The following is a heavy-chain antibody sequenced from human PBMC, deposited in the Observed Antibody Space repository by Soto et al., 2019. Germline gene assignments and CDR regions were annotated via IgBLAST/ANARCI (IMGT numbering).Heavy chain of an antibody. J-gene: IGHJ5*02. CDR2: ISYDGSNK. CDR1: GFTSISYA. V-gene: IGHV3-30-3*01. CDR3: ARASGGSLP. Sequence: GWSLRLACAASGFTSISYAMHWVRQAPGKGLEWVAVISYDGSNKYYADSVKGRFTISRDNSKNTLYLQMNSLRAEDTAVYYCARASGGSLPWGQGTLGNVGS. D-gene: IGHD2-15*01.